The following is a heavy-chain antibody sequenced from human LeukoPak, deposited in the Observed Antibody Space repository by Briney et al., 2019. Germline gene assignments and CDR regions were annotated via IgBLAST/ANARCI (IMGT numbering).Heavy chain of an antibody. V-gene: IGHV3-7*05. CDR1: GFTFSSYG. CDR2: IKQDGSEK. J-gene: IGHJ4*02. Sequence: GGSLRLSCAASGFTFSSYGMSWVRQAPGKGLEWVANIKQDGSEKYYVDSVKGRFTISRDNAKNSLYLQMNSLRAEDTAVYYCARNRYSGSYGVDYWGQGTLVTVSS. CDR3: ARNRYSGSYGVDY. D-gene: IGHD1-26*01.